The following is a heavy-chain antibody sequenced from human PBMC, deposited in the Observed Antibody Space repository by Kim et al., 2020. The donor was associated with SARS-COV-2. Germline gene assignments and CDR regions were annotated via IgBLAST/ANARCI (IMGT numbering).Heavy chain of an antibody. V-gene: IGHV3-23*01. CDR3: AKDNDSRGYYGDAFDI. J-gene: IGHJ3*02. Sequence: VKGRFTMSRDNSKNTLYRQMNSLRAEDTDVYYCAKDNDSRGYYGDAFDIWGQGTMVTVSS. D-gene: IGHD3-22*01.